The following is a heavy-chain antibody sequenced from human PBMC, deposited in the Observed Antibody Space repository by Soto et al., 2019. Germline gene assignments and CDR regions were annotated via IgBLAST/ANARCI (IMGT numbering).Heavy chain of an antibody. V-gene: IGHV4-59*01. CDR2: IYYSGST. CDR1: GGSISSYY. D-gene: IGHD5-12*01. J-gene: IGHJ6*02. Sequence: QVQLQESGPGLVKPSETLSLTCTVSGGSISSYYWSWIRQPPGKGLEWIGYIYYSGSTNYNPSLKSRVTISVDTSKNQFSLKLSSVTAADTAVYYCARVATISRDYYGMDVWGQGTTVTVSS. CDR3: ARVATISRDYYGMDV.